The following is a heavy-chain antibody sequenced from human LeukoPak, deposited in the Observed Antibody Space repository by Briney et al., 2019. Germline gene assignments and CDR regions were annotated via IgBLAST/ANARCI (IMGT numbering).Heavy chain of an antibody. Sequence: APVKVSCKASGYTFTSYYMHWVRQAPGQGLEWMGIINPSGGSTSYAQKSQGRVIMTRDTSTSTVYMELSSLRSEDTAVYHCARWGGVGMDVWGQGTTLIVSS. V-gene: IGHV1-46*01. CDR2: INPSGGST. CDR1: GYTFTSYY. D-gene: IGHD2-8*01. J-gene: IGHJ6*02. CDR3: ARWGGVGMDV.